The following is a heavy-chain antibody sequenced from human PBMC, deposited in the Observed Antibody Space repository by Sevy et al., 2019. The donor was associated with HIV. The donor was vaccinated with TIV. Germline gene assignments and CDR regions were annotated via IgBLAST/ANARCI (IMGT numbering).Heavy chain of an antibody. Sequence: GGSLRLSCAASEFTVSSNYMSWVRQAPGKGLEWVSVIYSGGSTYYADSVKGRFTISRDNSKNTLYLQMNSLRAEDTAVYYCARDGHYYDSSGSPLWGQGTLVTVSS. CDR2: IYSGGST. J-gene: IGHJ4*02. CDR1: EFTVSSNY. V-gene: IGHV3-53*01. D-gene: IGHD3-22*01. CDR3: ARDGHYYDSSGSPL.